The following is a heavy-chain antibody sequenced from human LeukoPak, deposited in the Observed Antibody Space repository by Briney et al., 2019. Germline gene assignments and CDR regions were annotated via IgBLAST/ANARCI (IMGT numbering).Heavy chain of an antibody. J-gene: IGHJ3*02. CDR1: GGSISSHY. CDR3: ARERGGYCSSTSCYGDI. CDR2: IYYSGST. Sequence: SETLSLTCTVSGGSISSHYWSWIRQPPGKGLEWIGYIYYSGSTNYNPSLKSRVTISVDTSKNQFSLKLSSVPAANTAVYYCARERGGYCSSTSCYGDIWGQGTMVTVSS. D-gene: IGHD2-2*01. V-gene: IGHV4-59*11.